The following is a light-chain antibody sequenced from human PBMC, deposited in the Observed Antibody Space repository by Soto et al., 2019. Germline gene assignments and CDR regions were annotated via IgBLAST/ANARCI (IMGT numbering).Light chain of an antibody. CDR3: LQVKNFPRT. CDR2: AAS. J-gene: IGKJ1*01. V-gene: IGKV1-12*01. Sequence: DIQMTQAPPSVSASVGDRVTITCRASQDINNRVAWFQQRPGRAPKYLIQAASILQSGFPSRFSATGSGTDFTLTIDSLQPEDFATYYCLQVKNFPRTFGQGTKLEIK. CDR1: QDINNR.